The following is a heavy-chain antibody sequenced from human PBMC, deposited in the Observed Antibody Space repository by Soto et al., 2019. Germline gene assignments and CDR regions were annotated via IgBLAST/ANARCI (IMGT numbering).Heavy chain of an antibody. V-gene: IGHV1-69*02. CDR1: GDSFSRST. Sequence: SVKVSCKASGDSFSRSTINWVRQAPGQGLEWMGKINPILNIKNYAQKFEERVTIIADKSTSTAYMELSGLRSDDTAVYYCARGLAAADYYGMEVWGQGTTVTVSS. J-gene: IGHJ6*02. D-gene: IGHD6-25*01. CDR2: INPILNIK. CDR3: ARGLAAADYYGMEV.